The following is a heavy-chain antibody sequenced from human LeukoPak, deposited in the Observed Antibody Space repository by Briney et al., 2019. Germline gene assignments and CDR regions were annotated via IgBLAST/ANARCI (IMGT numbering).Heavy chain of an antibody. D-gene: IGHD2-2*02. J-gene: IGHJ4*02. CDR1: GYTFTSYG. CDR2: ISAYNGNT. Sequence: GASVKVSCKASGYTFTSYGISWVRQAPGQGLEWMGWISAYNGNTNYAQKLQGRVTMTTDTSTSTAYMELRSLRSADTAVYYCAIDTFSPDIVVVPAAITEGDYWGQGTLVTVSS. CDR3: AIDTFSPDIVVVPAAITEGDY. V-gene: IGHV1-18*01.